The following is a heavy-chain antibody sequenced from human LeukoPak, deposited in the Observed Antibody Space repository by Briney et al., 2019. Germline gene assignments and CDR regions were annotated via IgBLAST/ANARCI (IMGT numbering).Heavy chain of an antibody. V-gene: IGHV3-53*01. CDR2: IYSGGDT. J-gene: IGHJ4*02. CDR1: GFTVSSNL. D-gene: IGHD2-15*01. CDR3: ASDLLY. Sequence: VGSLRLSCAASGFTVSSNLLSWVRQAPGKGLEWVSLIYSGGDTYYADSVKGRFTISRDNSKNTLFLQMNSLRAEDTAVYYCASDLLYWGQGTLVTASS.